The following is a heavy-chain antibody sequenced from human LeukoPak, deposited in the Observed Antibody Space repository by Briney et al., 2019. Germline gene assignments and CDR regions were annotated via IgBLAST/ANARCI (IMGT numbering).Heavy chain of an antibody. Sequence: SETLSLTCTVSGGSISSSGSYWGWIRQSPEKGLEWIGSIHYAGNTFYNPSLKNRITISVDTSKNQFSLKLSSVTAADTAVYYCARAPSVAVVAYYYGMDVWGQGTTVTVSS. D-gene: IGHD6-19*01. CDR3: ARAPSVAVVAYYYGMDV. CDR1: GGSISSSGSY. CDR2: IHYAGNT. V-gene: IGHV4-39*07. J-gene: IGHJ6*02.